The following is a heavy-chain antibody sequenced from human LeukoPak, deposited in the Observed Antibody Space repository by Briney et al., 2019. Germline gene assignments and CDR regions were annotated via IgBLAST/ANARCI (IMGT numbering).Heavy chain of an antibody. J-gene: IGHJ4*02. CDR3: AKVSPLLLWFGEFDY. D-gene: IGHD3-10*01. Sequence: PGGSLRLSCAASGFTFSSYGMSWVRQAPGKGLEWVSAISGSGGSTYYADSVKGRFTISRDNSKNTLYLQMNSLRAEDTAVYYCAKVSPLLLWFGEFDYWGQGTLVTVSS. CDR2: ISGSGGST. CDR1: GFTFSSYG. V-gene: IGHV3-23*01.